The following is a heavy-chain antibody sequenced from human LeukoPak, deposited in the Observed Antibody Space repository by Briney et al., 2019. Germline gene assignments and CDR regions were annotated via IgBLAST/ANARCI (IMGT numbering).Heavy chain of an antibody. CDR2: IYYSGST. J-gene: IGHJ4*02. CDR3: ARRGYYSDSSGYYYYFDY. Sequence: PSETLSFTCTVSGGSISSSSHYWGWIRQPPGKGLEWIGSIYYSGSTYYNPSLKSRVTISVDTSKNQFSLKLSSVTAADTAVYYCARRGYYSDSSGYYYYFDYWGQGTLVTVSS. CDR1: GGSISSSSHY. V-gene: IGHV4-39*01. D-gene: IGHD3-22*01.